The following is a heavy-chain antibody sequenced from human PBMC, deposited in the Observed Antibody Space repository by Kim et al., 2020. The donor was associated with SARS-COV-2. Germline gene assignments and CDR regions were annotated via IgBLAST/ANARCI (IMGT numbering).Heavy chain of an antibody. CDR3: ARAPDYDFWSGYYFGTEVRTDAFDI. J-gene: IGHJ3*02. CDR2: INPSGGST. V-gene: IGHV1-46*01. CDR1: GYTFTSYY. Sequence: ASVKVSCKASGYTFTSYYMHWVRQAPGQGLEWMGIINPSGGSTSYAQKFQGRVTMTRDTSTSTVYMELSSLRSEDTAVYYCARAPDYDFWSGYYFGTEVRTDAFDIWGHGTMVTVSS. D-gene: IGHD3-3*01.